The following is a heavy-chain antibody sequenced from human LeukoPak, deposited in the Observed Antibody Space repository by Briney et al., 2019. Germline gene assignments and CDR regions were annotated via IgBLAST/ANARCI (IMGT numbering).Heavy chain of an antibody. V-gene: IGHV3-7*04. J-gene: IGHJ4*02. Sequence: GGSLRLSCAASGFTFSSYWMSWVRQAPGKGLEWVANIKEDGSEKDYMDSVKGRFTISRDNAKNSLYLQMNSLRAEDTAVYYCARESYSSNWYGPDYWGQGTLVTVSS. D-gene: IGHD6-13*01. CDR2: IKEDGSEK. CDR3: ARESYSSNWYGPDY. CDR1: GFTFSSYW.